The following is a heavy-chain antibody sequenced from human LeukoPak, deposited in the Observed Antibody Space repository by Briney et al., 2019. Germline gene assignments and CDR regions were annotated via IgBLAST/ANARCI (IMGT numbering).Heavy chain of an antibody. CDR2: VSSNGGST. V-gene: IGHV3-23*01. D-gene: IGHD1-1*01. J-gene: IGHJ4*02. CDR3: AKGGAWNGGHFDY. CDR1: GFTFNSYA. Sequence: GGSLRLSCEASGFTFNSYAMSWVRQAPGKGLEWVSGVSSNGGSTSYADSVKGRFTVSGDNSKNTLYLQMNSLRAEDTAVYYCAKGGAWNGGHFDYWGQGTLVPVSS.